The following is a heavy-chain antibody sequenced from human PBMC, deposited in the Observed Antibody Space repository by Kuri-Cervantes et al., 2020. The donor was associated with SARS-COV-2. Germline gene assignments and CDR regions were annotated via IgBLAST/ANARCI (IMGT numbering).Heavy chain of an antibody. V-gene: IGHV1-2*06. CDR2: INPNSGGT. J-gene: IGHJ3*02. CDR3: ARDADSSSWYPGAFDI. D-gene: IGHD6-13*01. Sequence: GESLKISCKASGYTFTGYYMHWVRQAPGQGLEWMGRINPNSGGTNYAQKFQCRVTMTRDTSISTAYMELSRLRSDDTAVYYCARDADSSSWYPGAFDIWGQGTMVTVSS. CDR1: GYTFTGYY.